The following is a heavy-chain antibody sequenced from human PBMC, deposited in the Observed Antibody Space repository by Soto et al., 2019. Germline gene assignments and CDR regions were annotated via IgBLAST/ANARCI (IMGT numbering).Heavy chain of an antibody. J-gene: IGHJ6*02. CDR1: GFTFSKVW. Sequence: EVQLVESGGVLVKPGGSLRLSCAASGFTFSKVWMNWFRQAPGKGLEWVGHIKSKSDGGTTDHAAPVRGTVTISRDASKNTLYLQMNSLKAEATAVYYCTTEFWPICSGDCCQGTVWGQGTTVTVSS. CDR2: IKSKSDGGTT. D-gene: IGHD2-21*01. CDR3: TTEFWPICSGDCCQGTV. V-gene: IGHV3-15*07.